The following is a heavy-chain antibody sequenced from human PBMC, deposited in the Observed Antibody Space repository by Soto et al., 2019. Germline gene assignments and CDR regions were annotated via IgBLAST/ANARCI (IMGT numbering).Heavy chain of an antibody. J-gene: IGHJ4*02. CDR1: GGSFSSSSYY. D-gene: IGHD6-13*01. V-gene: IGHV4-39*01. Sequence: SETLSLTCSVSGGSFSSSSYYWGLIRQPPGKGLEWIGSIYYSGSTYYNPSLKSRVTISVDTSKNQFSLKLSSVTAADTAVYYCARRQSSSWYGLWGQGTLVTVSS. CDR2: IYYSGST. CDR3: ARRQSSSWYGL.